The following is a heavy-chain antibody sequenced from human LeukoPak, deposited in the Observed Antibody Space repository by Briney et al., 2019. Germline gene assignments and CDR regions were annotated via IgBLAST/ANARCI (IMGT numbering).Heavy chain of an antibody. J-gene: IGHJ3*02. D-gene: IGHD4-17*01. Sequence: SETLSLTCTVSGDSMNSHYWSWIRQPPGKGLEWIGYISYIGSTNYNPSLKSRVTISVDTSKNQFSLRLSSVTAADTAVYYCARDPTTVTKGLDIWGQGTMVTVSS. CDR1: GDSMNSHY. CDR3: ARDPTTVTKGLDI. CDR2: ISYIGST. V-gene: IGHV4-59*11.